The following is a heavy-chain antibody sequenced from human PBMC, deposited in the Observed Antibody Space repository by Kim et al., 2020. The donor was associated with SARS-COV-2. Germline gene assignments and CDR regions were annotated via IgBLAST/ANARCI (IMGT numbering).Heavy chain of an antibody. Sequence: GGSLRLSCAASGFTFSSYGMHWVRQAPGKGLEWVAVISYDGSNKYYADSVKGRFTISRDNSKNTLYLKMNSLRAEDTAVYYCAKGQWVVTPLNPLYYGM. CDR2: ISYDGSNK. D-gene: IGHD6-19*01. CDR3: AKGQWVVTPLNPLYYGM. V-gene: IGHV3-30*18. J-gene: IGHJ6*01. CDR1: GFTFSSYG.